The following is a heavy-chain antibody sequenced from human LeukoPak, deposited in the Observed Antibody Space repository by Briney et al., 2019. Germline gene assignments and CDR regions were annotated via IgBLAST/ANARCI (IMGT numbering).Heavy chain of an antibody. CDR3: HSSGWYHGD. Sequence: GGSLRLSCAASGFTFSDSAMHWVRQASGKGLEWVGRIRSKTKSYATAYAASVKGRFTISRDDSKNTAYLQMNSLQTEDTAVYYCHSSGWYHGDWGRGTLVTVSS. J-gene: IGHJ4*02. D-gene: IGHD6-19*01. CDR2: IRSKTKSYAT. V-gene: IGHV3-73*01. CDR1: GFTFSDSA.